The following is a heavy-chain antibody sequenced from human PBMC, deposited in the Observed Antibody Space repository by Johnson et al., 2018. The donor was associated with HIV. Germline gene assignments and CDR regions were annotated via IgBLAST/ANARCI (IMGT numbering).Heavy chain of an antibody. D-gene: IGHD1-1*01. J-gene: IGHJ3*02. CDR1: GFTVRSNY. CDR2: IYSGGRS. V-gene: IGHV3-66*02. Sequence: VQLVESGGGLVQPGGSLRLSCVASGFTVRSNYMSWVRQAPGKGLEWVSVIYSGGRSYYADSVMGRLTLSRDNSNNTLYLQMNSLRAEDTAVYYCARDVTAGNDAFDIWGQGTMVTVSS. CDR3: ARDVTAGNDAFDI.